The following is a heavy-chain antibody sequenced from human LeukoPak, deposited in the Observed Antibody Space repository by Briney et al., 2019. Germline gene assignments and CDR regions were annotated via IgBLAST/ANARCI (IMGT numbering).Heavy chain of an antibody. Sequence: ASVKVSCKVSGYTLTELSMHWVRQAPGKGLEWMGGFDPEDGETIYAQKFQGRVTMTEDTSTDTAYMELSSLRSEDTAVYYCATGGLGSSRLSPVYFDYRGQGTLVTVSS. J-gene: IGHJ4*02. V-gene: IGHV1-24*01. CDR3: ATGGLGSSRLSPVYFDY. CDR1: GYTLTELS. CDR2: FDPEDGET. D-gene: IGHD6-13*01.